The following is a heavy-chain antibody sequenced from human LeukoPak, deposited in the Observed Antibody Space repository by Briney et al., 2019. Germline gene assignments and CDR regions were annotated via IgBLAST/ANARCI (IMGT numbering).Heavy chain of an antibody. J-gene: IGHJ4*02. CDR1: GGSISSYY. V-gene: IGHV4-59*01. CDR2: IYYSGST. CDR3: ARTYGGQFDY. Sequence: SETLSLTRTVSGGSISSYYWSWIRQPPGKGLEWIGYIYYSGSTNYNPSLKSRVTISVDTSKNQFSLKLSSVTAADTAVYYCARTYGGQFDYWGQGTLVTVSS. D-gene: IGHD4-23*01.